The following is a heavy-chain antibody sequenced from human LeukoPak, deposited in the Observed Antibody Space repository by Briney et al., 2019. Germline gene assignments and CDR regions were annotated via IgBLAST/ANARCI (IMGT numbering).Heavy chain of an antibody. CDR3: ARGLGGYCSSTSRYELDY. V-gene: IGHV4-59*01. J-gene: IGHJ4*02. D-gene: IGHD2-2*03. Sequence: SETLSLTCTVSGGSISSYYWSWIRQPPGKGLEWIGYIYYSGSTNYNPSLKSRVTISVDTSKNQFSLKLSSVTAADTAVYYCARGLGGYCSSTSRYELDYWGQGTLVTVSS. CDR2: IYYSGST. CDR1: GGSISSYY.